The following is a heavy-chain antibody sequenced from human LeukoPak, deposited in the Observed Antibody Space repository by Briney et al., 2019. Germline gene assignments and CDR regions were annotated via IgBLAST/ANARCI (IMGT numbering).Heavy chain of an antibody. J-gene: IGHJ6*02. CDR3: ARQPTVTNYYYGMDV. Sequence: ASVKVSCKASGGTFSSYAISWVRQATGQGLEWMGWMNPNSGNTGYAQKFQGRVTMTRNTSISTAYMELSSLRSEDTAVYYCARQPTVTNYYYGMDVWGQGTTVTVSS. CDR1: GGTFSSYA. D-gene: IGHD4-11*01. CDR2: MNPNSGNT. V-gene: IGHV1-8*02.